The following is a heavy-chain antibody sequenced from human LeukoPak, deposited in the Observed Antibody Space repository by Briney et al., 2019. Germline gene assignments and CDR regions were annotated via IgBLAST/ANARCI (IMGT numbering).Heavy chain of an antibody. Sequence: SETLSLTCTVSGGSISSYYWSWIRQPPGKGLEWIGYIYYSGSTNYNPSLRSRVTISLDTSKNQFSLKLSSVTAADTAVYYCARGGGEIWQRGWYFDYWGQGTLVTVSS. V-gene: IGHV4-59*12. CDR3: ARGGGEIWQRGWYFDY. CDR1: GGSISSYY. D-gene: IGHD6-19*01. CDR2: IYYSGST. J-gene: IGHJ4*02.